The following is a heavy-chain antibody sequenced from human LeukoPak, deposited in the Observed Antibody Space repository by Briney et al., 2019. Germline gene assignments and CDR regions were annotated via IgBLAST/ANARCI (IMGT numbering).Heavy chain of an antibody. J-gene: IGHJ4*02. CDR2: INPNSGGT. CDR3: ARTKQQLVSSPNYFDY. V-gene: IGHV1-2*02. Sequence: ASVKVSCKASGYTFTGYYMHWVRQAPGQGLEWTGWINPNSGGTNYAKKFQGRVTMTRDTSISTAYMELSRLRSDDTAVYYCARTKQQLVSSPNYFDYWGQGTLVTVSS. CDR1: GYTFTGYY. D-gene: IGHD6-6*01.